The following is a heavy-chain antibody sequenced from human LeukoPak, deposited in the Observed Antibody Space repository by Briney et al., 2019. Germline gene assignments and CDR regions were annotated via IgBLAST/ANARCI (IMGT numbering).Heavy chain of an antibody. V-gene: IGHV4-59*01. CDR1: GGSISSYY. J-gene: IGHJ4*02. CDR3: ARSESHARIAAVTLGY. CDR2: IYYSGST. D-gene: IGHD6-13*01. Sequence: KSSETLSLTCTVSGGSISSYYWSWIRQPPGKGLEWIGYIYYSGSTNYNPSLKSRVTISVDTSKNQFSLKLSSVTAADTAVYYCARSESHARIAAVTLGYWGQGTLVTVSS.